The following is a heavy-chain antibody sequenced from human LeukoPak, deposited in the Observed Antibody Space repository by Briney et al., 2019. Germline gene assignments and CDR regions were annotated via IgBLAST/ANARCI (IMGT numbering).Heavy chain of an antibody. CDR1: GFTFNSYS. J-gene: IGHJ4*02. V-gene: IGHV3-21*01. Sequence: GGSLRLSCAASGFTFNSYSMNWVRQAPGQGLEWVSSISSSSSSIYYADSVKGRFTISRDNAKNSLYLQMNSLRAEDTAVYYCARASGDIVETATMGSYWGQGTLVTVSS. CDR2: ISSSSSSI. D-gene: IGHD5-18*01. CDR3: ARASGDIVETATMGSY.